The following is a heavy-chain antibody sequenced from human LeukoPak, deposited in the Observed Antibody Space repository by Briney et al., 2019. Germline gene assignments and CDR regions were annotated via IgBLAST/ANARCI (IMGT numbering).Heavy chain of an antibody. D-gene: IGHD5-12*01. CDR3: ARENVDIVATIRVYYFDY. V-gene: IGHV4-34*01. Sequence: PSETLSLTCAVHGGSFSGYYWSWIRQPPGKGLEWIGEINHSGSTNYNPSLKSRVTISVDTSKNQFSLKLSSVTAADTAVYYCARENVDIVATIRVYYFDYWGQGTLVTVSS. J-gene: IGHJ4*02. CDR2: INHSGST. CDR1: GGSFSGYY.